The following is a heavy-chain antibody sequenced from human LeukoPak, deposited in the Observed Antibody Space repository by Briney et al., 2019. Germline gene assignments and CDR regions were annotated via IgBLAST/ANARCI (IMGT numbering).Heavy chain of an antibody. CDR1: GFTFSNYW. CDR2: IYNDGSST. V-gene: IGHV3-74*01. Sequence: GGSLRLSCAASGFTFSNYWMHWVRQAPGKGLVWVSRIYNDGSSTGYADSVKGRFTISRDNAKSTLYLQMNSLRADDTAVFYCARVRGGSGRSYAADAFDIWGQGTMVTVSS. D-gene: IGHD1-26*01. J-gene: IGHJ3*02. CDR3: ARVRGGSGRSYAADAFDI.